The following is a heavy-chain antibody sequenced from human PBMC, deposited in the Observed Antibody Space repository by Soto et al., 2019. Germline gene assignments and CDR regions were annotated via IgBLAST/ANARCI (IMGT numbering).Heavy chain of an antibody. D-gene: IGHD6-13*01. CDR1: GFTFSSYW. V-gene: IGHV3-74*01. J-gene: IGHJ6*02. CDR3: ARDSSSWEPYYYYGMDV. Sequence: GGSLRLSCAASGFTFSSYWMHWVRQAPGKGLVWVSRINSDGSSTSYADSVKGRFTIPRDNAKNTLYLQMNSLRAEDTAVYYCARDSSSWEPYYYYGMDVWGQGTTVTVSS. CDR2: INSDGSST.